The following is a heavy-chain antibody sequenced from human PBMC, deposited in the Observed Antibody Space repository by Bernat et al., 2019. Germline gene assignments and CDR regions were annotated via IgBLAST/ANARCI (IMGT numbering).Heavy chain of an antibody. V-gene: IGHV3-7*03. D-gene: IGHD2-21*02. CDR2: IKQDGSEK. CDR1: GFTFSSYW. Sequence: EVQLVESGGGLVQPGGSLRLSCAASGFTFSSYWMSWVRQAPGKGLESVANIKQDGSEKYYVDSVKGRFTISRDNAKNSLYLQMNSLRAEDTAVYYCAREVVTGEGAGYFDLWGRGTLVTVSS. J-gene: IGHJ2*01. CDR3: AREVVTGEGAGYFDL.